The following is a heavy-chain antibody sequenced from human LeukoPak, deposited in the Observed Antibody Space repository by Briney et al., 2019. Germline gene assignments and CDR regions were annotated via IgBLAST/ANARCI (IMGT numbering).Heavy chain of an antibody. D-gene: IGHD5-18*01. CDR3: ARAGGNVDTAMVTAYYYYMDV. J-gene: IGHJ6*03. CDR2: IIPTFGTA. CDR1: GYTFTGYY. V-gene: IGHV1-69*06. Sequence: GASVKVSCKASGYTFTGYYMHWVRQAPGQGLEWMGGIIPTFGTANYAQKFQGRVTITADKSTSTAYMELSSLRSEDTAVYYCARAGGNVDTAMVTAYYYYMDVWGKGTTVTVSS.